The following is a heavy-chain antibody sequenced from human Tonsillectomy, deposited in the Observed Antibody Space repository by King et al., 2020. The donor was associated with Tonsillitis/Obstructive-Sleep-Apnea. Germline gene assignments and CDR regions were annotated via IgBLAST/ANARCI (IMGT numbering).Heavy chain of an antibody. J-gene: IGHJ4*02. CDR1: GFSLSTTGVG. CDR2: IYLDDDK. CDR3: AHGLLGAAGTIRYRYYFDY. Sequence: TLKESGPTLVKPTQTLTLTCTFSGFSLSTTGVGVGWIRQPPGKALEWLALIYLDDDKRYSPSLKRRLTITKDTSKNQVVLTMPNMDPVDTATYYCAHGLLGAAGTIRYRYYFDYWGQGTLVTVSS. D-gene: IGHD6-13*01. V-gene: IGHV2-5*02.